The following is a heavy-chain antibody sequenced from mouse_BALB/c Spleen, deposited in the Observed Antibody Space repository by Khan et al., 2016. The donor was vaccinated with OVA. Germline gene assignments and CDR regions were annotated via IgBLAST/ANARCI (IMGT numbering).Heavy chain of an antibody. CDR1: GFNIKDTY. D-gene: IGHD1-2*01. Sequence: VQLKQSGTELVKTGASVKLSCTASGFNIKDTYIHWVKQRPEQGLEWVGRIDPANGNTKYDPKFQGKATITADTSSNNAYLQLSTLTSHDTAVYYWARGATATAWFGYWGQGTLVTVSA. CDR2: IDPANGNT. CDR3: ARGATATAWFGY. J-gene: IGHJ3*02. V-gene: IGHV14-3*02.